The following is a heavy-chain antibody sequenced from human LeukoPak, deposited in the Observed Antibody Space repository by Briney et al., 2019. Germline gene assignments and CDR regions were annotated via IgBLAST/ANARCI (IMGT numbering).Heavy chain of an antibody. CDR1: GFTFSSYE. D-gene: IGHD1-14*01. Sequence: GGSLRLSCAASGFTFSSYEMNWVRLAPGKGLEWVSYISESGSAIYYADSVKGRFTISRDNAKNSLYLRMNSLRAEDTAVYYCARVTDYYMDVWGKGTTVTVSS. CDR3: ARVTDYYMDV. J-gene: IGHJ6*03. CDR2: ISESGSAI. V-gene: IGHV3-48*03.